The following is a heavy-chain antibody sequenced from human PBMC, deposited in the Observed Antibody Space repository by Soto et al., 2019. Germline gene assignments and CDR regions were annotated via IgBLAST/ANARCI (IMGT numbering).Heavy chain of an antibody. CDR2: IYYSGST. D-gene: IGHD1-1*01. Sequence: SETLSLTCTVSGCSISSYNWSWLRQPPGKGLEWIGYIYYSGSTNYNPSLKSRVTISVDTSKNQFSLKLSSVTAADTAVYYCARVQAGTIDYWGQGALVTVSS. J-gene: IGHJ4*02. CDR3: ARVQAGTIDY. CDR1: GCSISSYN. V-gene: IGHV4-59*01.